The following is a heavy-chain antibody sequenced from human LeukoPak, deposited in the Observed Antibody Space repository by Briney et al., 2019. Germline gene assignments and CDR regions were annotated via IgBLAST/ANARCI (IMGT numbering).Heavy chain of an antibody. CDR1: GVSISSPIYY. Sequence: SETLSLTCTVSGVSISSPIYYWGWIRQPPGKGLEWIRSIFYSGSTYYNPSLKSRVTISVDTSKNQFSLKLSSVTAADTAVYYCAREGRNDILTVYHATMDVWGQGTTVTVSS. V-gene: IGHV4-39*07. CDR3: AREGRNDILTVYHATMDV. J-gene: IGHJ6*02. D-gene: IGHD3-9*01. CDR2: IFYSGST.